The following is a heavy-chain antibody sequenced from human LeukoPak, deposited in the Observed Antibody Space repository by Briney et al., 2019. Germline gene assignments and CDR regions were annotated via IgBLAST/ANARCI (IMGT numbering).Heavy chain of an antibody. J-gene: IGHJ6*03. Sequence: ASVNISCKASGYTLNSYGFTGVRQGPGQGLEGVGWINPYNGHTDYAQQMQGRVTMSTDTSTKTAYMELRSLRPDHTAVYYCARAHLQLWLGDDYYYYMDVWGKGTTVTVSS. CDR2: INPYNGHT. D-gene: IGHD3-16*01. V-gene: IGHV1-18*01. CDR3: ARAHLQLWLGDDYYYYMDV. CDR1: GYTLNSYG.